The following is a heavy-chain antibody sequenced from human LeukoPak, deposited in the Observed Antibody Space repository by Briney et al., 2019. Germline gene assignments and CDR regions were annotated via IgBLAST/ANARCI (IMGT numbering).Heavy chain of an antibody. CDR3: ARAPYTSYYYYYMDV. D-gene: IGHD2-2*01. Sequence: GASVKVSCKASGGTFRSYTMSWVRQAPGQGLEWMGRIIPILGIANYAQKFQGRVTITADKSTSTAYMELSSLRSEDTAVYYCARAPYTSYYYYYMDVWGKGTTVTVCS. CDR1: GGTFRSYT. V-gene: IGHV1-69*02. J-gene: IGHJ6*03. CDR2: IIPILGIA.